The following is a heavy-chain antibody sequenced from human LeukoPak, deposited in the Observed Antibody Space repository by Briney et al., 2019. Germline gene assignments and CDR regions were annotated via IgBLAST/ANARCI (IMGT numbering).Heavy chain of an antibody. CDR2: ISGSGDSK. J-gene: IGHJ4*02. Sequence: PGGSLRLSCAASGFTFSDYYMSWIRQAPGKGLEWVSYISGSGDSKFYADSLKGRFTVSRDNAKYSLYLQMNSLRVEDTAVYYCARRTYSNFFFDYWGQGTLVTVSS. CDR1: GFTFSDYY. V-gene: IGHV3-11*01. D-gene: IGHD4-11*01. CDR3: ARRTYSNFFFDY.